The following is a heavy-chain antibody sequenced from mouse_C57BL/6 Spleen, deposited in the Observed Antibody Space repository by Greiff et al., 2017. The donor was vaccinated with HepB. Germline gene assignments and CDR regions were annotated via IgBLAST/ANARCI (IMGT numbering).Heavy chain of an antibody. V-gene: IGHV1-59*01. D-gene: IGHD1-1*01. CDR2: IDPSDSYT. CDR3: ARGAYGNCFAY. J-gene: IGHJ3*01. CDR1: GYTFTSYW. Sequence: QVQLQQPGAELVRPGPSVKLSCKASGYTFTSYWMHWVKQRPGQGLEWIGVIDPSDSYTNYNQKFKGKATLTVDTSSSTAYMQLSSLTSEDSAVYYCARGAYGNCFAYWGQGTLVTVSA.